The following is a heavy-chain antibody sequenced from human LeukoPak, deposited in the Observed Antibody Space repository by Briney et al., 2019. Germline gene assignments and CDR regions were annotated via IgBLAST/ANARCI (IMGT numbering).Heavy chain of an antibody. Sequence: PGGSLRLSCAASGFTFSNYAMSWVRQAPGKGLEWVSCISGSGGNTYYTDSVKGRFTISRDNSKNTLYLQMNSLRAEDSAVYYCAKDLYSNHPPFDSWGQGTLVTVSS. CDR3: AKDLYSNHPPFDS. CDR1: GFTFSNYA. J-gene: IGHJ4*02. CDR2: ISGSGGNT. V-gene: IGHV3-23*01. D-gene: IGHD4-11*01.